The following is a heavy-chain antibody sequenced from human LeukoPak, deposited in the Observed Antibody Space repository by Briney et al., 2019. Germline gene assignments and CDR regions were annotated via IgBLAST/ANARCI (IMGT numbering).Heavy chain of an antibody. J-gene: IGHJ4*02. CDR1: GFTFDDYA. CDR2: ISWEGQAT. V-gene: IGHV3-43*01. D-gene: IGHD3-10*01. CDR3: TRDTDYGSATNYFDS. Sequence: GGSLRLSCAASGFTFDDYAMHWVRQAPGKGLEWVALISWEGQATYYADSVRGRFTISRDNSKNSLYLQMNSLRTEDTAFYYCTRDTDYGSATNYFDSWGQGTLVSVSS.